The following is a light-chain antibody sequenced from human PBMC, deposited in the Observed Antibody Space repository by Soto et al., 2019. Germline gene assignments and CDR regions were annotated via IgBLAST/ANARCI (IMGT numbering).Light chain of an antibody. J-gene: IGKJ2*01. CDR2: GSS. CDR1: QSVSNKY. CDR3: HQYGSSPPYT. Sequence: LVVTQSPGTLSLSPGERATLSCRASQSVSNKYLAWYQQKPGQAPRLLIFGSSDRATGIPDRFSGSGSGTDFTLTISRLEPEECAVYSCHQYGSSPPYTFGQGTKRAIK. V-gene: IGKV3-20*01.